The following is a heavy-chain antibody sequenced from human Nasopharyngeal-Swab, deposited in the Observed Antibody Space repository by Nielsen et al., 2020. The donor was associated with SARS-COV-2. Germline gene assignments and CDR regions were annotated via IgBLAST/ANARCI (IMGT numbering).Heavy chain of an antibody. D-gene: IGHD1-26*01. CDR2: ISYDGSNK. CDR3: ARGSGSYKEILFDY. CDR1: GFAISSYG. J-gene: IGHJ4*02. V-gene: IGHV3-30*03. Sequence: YCVDSGFAISSYGMHWVRQAPGKGLEWVAVISYDGSNKYYADSVKGRFTISRDNSKNTLYLQMNSLRAEDTAVYYCARGSGSYKEILFDYWGQGTLVTVSS.